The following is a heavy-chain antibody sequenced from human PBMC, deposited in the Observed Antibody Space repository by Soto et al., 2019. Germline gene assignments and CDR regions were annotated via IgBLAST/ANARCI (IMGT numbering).Heavy chain of an antibody. J-gene: IGHJ4*02. CDR2: ISSTTNYI. CDR3: ARESEDLTSNFDY. V-gene: IGHV3-21*06. CDR1: GFSLTRYS. Sequence: GSLRLSCAPSGFSLTRYSMNWVRQAPGKGLEWVSSISSTTNYIYYVDSMKGRFTISRDNAKNSLYLEMNSLRAEDTAVYYWARESEDLTSNFDYWGQGTLVTVSS.